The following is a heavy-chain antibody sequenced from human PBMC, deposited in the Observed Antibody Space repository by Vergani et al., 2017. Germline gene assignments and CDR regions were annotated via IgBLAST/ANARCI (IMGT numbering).Heavy chain of an antibody. CDR1: GGTFSSYA. V-gene: IGHV1-69*01. Sequence: QVQLVQSGAEVKKPGSSVKVSCKASGGTFSSYAISWVRQAPGQGLEWMGGIIPIFGTANYAQKFQGRGTITADESTSTAYMELSSLRSEDTAVYYCARAGEWLLWDYMDVWGKGTTVTVSS. CDR2: IIPIFGTA. CDR3: ARAGEWLLWDYMDV. J-gene: IGHJ6*03. D-gene: IGHD3-3*01.